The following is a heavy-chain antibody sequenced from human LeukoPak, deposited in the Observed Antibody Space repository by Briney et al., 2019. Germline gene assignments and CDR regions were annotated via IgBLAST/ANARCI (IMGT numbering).Heavy chain of an antibody. Sequence: GGSLRLSCAASGFTFGSFSMTWVRQAPGKGLEWVSSISSSGTYIYYADSVKGRFTISRDNAKNSLYLQMNSLSAEDTAVYYCARDPGRSGGSCYSDYWGQGTLVTVSS. CDR2: ISSSGTYI. D-gene: IGHD2-15*01. CDR3: ARDPGRSGGSCYSDY. V-gene: IGHV3-21*01. J-gene: IGHJ4*02. CDR1: GFTFGSFS.